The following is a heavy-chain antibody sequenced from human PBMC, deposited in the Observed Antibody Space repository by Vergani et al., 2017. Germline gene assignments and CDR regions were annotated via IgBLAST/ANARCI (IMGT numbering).Heavy chain of an antibody. Sequence: QVQLVESGGGVVQPGRSLRLSCAASGFTFSSYAMHWVRQAPGKGLEWVAVISYDGSNKYYADSVKGRFTISRDNSKNTLYLQMNSLRAEDTAVYYCARDRHGDYPAAYYYYYMDVWGKGTTVTVSS. CDR2: ISYDGSNK. CDR3: ARDRHGDYPAAYYYYYMDV. CDR1: GFTFSSYA. V-gene: IGHV3-30*04. D-gene: IGHD4-17*01. J-gene: IGHJ6*03.